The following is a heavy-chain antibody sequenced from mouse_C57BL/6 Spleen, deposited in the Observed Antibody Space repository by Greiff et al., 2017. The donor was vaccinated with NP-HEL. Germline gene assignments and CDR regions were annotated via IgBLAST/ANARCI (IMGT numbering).Heavy chain of an antibody. J-gene: IGHJ1*03. CDR2: IRNKANGYTT. CDR3: ARSSYGYFDV. CDR1: GFTFTDYY. V-gene: IGHV7-3*01. Sequence: EVKLVESGGGLVQPGGSLSLSCAASGFTFTDYYMSWVRQPPGKALEWLGFIRNKANGYTTEYSASVKGRFTISRDNSQSILYLQRNALRAEDSATYYCARSSYGYFDVWGTGTTVTVSS.